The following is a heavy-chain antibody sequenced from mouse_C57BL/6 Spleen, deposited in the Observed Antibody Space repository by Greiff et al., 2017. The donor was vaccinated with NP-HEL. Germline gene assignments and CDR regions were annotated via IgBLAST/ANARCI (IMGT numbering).Heavy chain of an antibody. CDR1: GYTFTSYW. CDR2: IDPSDSYT. V-gene: IGHV1-50*01. CDR3: ARDYGSSYERYFDV. Sequence: QVQLQQPGAELVKPGASVKLSCKASGYTFTSYWMQWVKQRPGQGLEWIGEIDPSDSYTNYNQKFKGKATLTVDTSSSTAYMQLSSLTSEYSAVYYCARDYGSSYERYFDVWGTGTTVTVSS. D-gene: IGHD1-1*01. J-gene: IGHJ1*03.